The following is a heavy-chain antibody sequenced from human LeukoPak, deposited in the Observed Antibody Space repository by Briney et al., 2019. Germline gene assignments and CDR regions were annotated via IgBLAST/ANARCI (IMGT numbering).Heavy chain of an antibody. CDR1: GGSISSYY. V-gene: IGHV4-59*01. J-gene: IGHJ4*02. CDR2: IFYSGST. Sequence: PSETLSLTCTVSGGSISSYYWSWIRQPPGKGLGWIGYIFYSGSTKYNPSLKSRVTISVDTSKNQFSLKLSSVTAADTAVYYCARQSYSGSSSGYWGQGTLVTVSS. D-gene: IGHD1-26*01. CDR3: ARQSYSGSSSGY.